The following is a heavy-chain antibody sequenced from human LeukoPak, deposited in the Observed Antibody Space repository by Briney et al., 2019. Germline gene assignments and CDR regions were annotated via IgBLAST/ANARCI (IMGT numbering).Heavy chain of an antibody. J-gene: IGHJ4*02. CDR2: IYYSGST. CDR1: GGSISSHY. D-gene: IGHD5-18*01. Sequence: SETLSLTCTVSGGSISSHYWSWIRQPPGKGLEWIGYIYYSGSTNYNPSLKSRVTISVDTSKNQFSLKLSSVTAADAAVYYCASGYSIWGQGTLVTVSS. CDR3: ASGYSI. V-gene: IGHV4-59*11.